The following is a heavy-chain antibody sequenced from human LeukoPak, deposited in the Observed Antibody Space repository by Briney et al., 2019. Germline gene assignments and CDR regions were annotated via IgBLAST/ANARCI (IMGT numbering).Heavy chain of an antibody. Sequence: ASVKVSCKASGYTFTSYGISWVRQAPGRGLEWMGWISAYNGNTNYAQKLQGRVTMTTDTSTSTAYMELRSLRSDDTAVYYCARDSYDFWSGYYPTIEPLDYWGQGTLVTV. V-gene: IGHV1-18*01. CDR3: ARDSYDFWSGYYPTIEPLDY. J-gene: IGHJ4*02. CDR1: GYTFTSYG. D-gene: IGHD3-3*01. CDR2: ISAYNGNT.